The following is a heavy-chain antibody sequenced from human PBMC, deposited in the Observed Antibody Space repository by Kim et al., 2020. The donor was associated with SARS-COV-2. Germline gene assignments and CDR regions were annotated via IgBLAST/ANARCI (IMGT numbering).Heavy chain of an antibody. Sequence: ADSLKGRFTISRDNAENSLYLEMNSLGADDTAVYYCARVPVGASSWYYFDSWGQGTLVTVSS. D-gene: IGHD6-13*01. V-gene: IGHV3-11*05. J-gene: IGHJ4*02. CDR3: ARVPVGASSWYYFDS.